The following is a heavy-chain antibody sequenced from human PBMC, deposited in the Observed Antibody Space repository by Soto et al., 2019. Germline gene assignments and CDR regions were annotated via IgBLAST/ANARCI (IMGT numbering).Heavy chain of an antibody. D-gene: IGHD6-19*01. CDR2: INAGNGNT. V-gene: IGHV1-3*01. CDR1: GYTFTTYA. CDR3: ARGGSSGWPLDL. J-gene: IGHJ4*02. Sequence: QVQLVQSGAEVKKPGASVKVSSKASGYTFTTYAMYWVRQAPGQRLEWMGWINAGNGNTKYSQKFQGRVTITRDASATTAYMELSSLRSEDTAVYYCARGGSSGWPLDLWGQGTLVTVSS.